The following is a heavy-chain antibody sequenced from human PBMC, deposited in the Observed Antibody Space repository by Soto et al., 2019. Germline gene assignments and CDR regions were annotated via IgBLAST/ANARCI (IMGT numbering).Heavy chain of an antibody. V-gene: IGHV4-39*01. CDR3: ARHRHFDWHYDFWSGYFATIDY. Sequence: SETLSLTCTVSGGSISRSSYYWGWIRQPPGKGLEWIGSIYYSGSTYYNPSLKSRVTIAVDTSKTQFSLKLSSVTAADTAVYYCARHRHFDWHYDFWSGYFATIDYWGQGTLVTVSS. CDR2: IYYSGST. CDR1: GGSISRSSYY. J-gene: IGHJ4*02. D-gene: IGHD3-3*01.